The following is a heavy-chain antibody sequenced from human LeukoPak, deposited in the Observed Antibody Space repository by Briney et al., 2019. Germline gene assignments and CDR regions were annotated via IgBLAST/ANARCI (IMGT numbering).Heavy chain of an antibody. D-gene: IGHD6-19*01. V-gene: IGHV3-23*01. CDR2: ISGSGGST. J-gene: IGHJ4*02. CDR3: AKSPGVNSGWYNY. CDR1: GFTFSSYA. Sequence: GGSLRLSCAASGFTFSSYAMSWVRQAPGKGLEWVSAISGSGGSTHYADSVKGRFTISRDNSKNTLHLQMNSLRAEDTAVYYCAKSPGVNSGWYNYWGQGTLVTVSS.